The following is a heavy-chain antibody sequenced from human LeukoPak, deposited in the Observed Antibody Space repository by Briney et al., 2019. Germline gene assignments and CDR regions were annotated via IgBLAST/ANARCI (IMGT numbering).Heavy chain of an antibody. Sequence: GGSLRLSCEGSGFTFSNYWMGWVRQAPGKGLQRVANIKTDGSEKYYVDSVKGRFTISRDNAKNSLYLQMNSLRAEDTAVYYCARRSPTKYYYDSSGFNWFDPWGQGTLVTVSS. CDR2: IKTDGSEK. CDR3: ARRSPTKYYYDSSGFNWFDP. D-gene: IGHD3-22*01. V-gene: IGHV3-7*01. CDR1: GFTFSNYW. J-gene: IGHJ5*02.